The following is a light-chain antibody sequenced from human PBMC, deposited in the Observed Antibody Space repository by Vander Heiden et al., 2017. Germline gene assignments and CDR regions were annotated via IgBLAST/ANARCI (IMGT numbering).Light chain of an antibody. CDR2: QDK. CDR3: QAWDSGTVL. Sequence: SYELSQPRSVSVSPGQTASIPCPGDKLGNKYVCWYQQKPGRSPVMVIYQDKKRPSGIPERFSGSNSGTTVTLTISGTQAVDEADYYCQAWDSGTVLFGGGTTLTVL. J-gene: IGLJ2*01. CDR1: KLGNKY. V-gene: IGLV3-1*01.